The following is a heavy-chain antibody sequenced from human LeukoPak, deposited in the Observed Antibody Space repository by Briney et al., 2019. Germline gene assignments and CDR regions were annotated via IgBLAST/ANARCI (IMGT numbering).Heavy chain of an antibody. J-gene: IGHJ4*02. V-gene: IGHV3-48*01. D-gene: IGHD3-22*01. Sequence: PGGSLRLSCAASGFTFSTYSMNWVRQAPGEGLEWVSYIDRSSSTIYYADFVKGRFTVSRDNAKNSLFLQMNSLRAEDTAVYYCARYHYDSGREFDCWGQGTLVTVSS. CDR2: IDRSSSTI. CDR1: GFTFSTYS. CDR3: ARYHYDSGREFDC.